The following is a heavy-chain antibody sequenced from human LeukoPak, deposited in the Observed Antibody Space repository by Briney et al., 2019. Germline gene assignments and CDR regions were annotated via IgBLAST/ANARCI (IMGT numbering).Heavy chain of an antibody. CDR1: GFTFSSYS. J-gene: IGHJ3*01. D-gene: IGHD2-15*01. CDR3: AAGSDLYGFDL. CDR2: ISSSSSTI. Sequence: GGSLRLSCAASGFTFSSYSMNWVRQAPGKGLEWVSYISSSSSTIYYADSVKGRFTISRDNAKNSLYLQMNSLRAEDTAVYYCAAGSDLYGFDLWGQGTMVTVSS. V-gene: IGHV3-48*01.